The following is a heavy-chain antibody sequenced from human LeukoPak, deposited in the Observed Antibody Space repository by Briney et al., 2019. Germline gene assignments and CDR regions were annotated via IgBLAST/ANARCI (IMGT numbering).Heavy chain of an antibody. J-gene: IGHJ3*02. CDR1: GFTFSSYG. D-gene: IGHD1-26*01. V-gene: IGHV3-20*04. CDR3: AREVGPGAFDI. Sequence: GGSLRLSCAASGFTFSSYGMHWVRQAPGKGLEWVSGINWNGGSTGYADSVKGRFTISRDNAKNSLYLQMNSLRAEDTALYYCAREVGPGAFDIWGQGTMVTVSS. CDR2: INWNGGST.